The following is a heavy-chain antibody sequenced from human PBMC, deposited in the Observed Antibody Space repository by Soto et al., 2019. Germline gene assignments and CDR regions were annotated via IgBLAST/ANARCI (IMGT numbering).Heavy chain of an antibody. J-gene: IGHJ4*02. V-gene: IGHV3-23*01. CDR3: AKDIVVMVNAIHHYFFDY. CDR1: GFTFSSYA. Sequence: XGSLILSCAAAGFTFSSYAMSWVRQAPGKGLEWVSAISGSGGSTYYADSVKGRFTISRDNSKNTLYLKMNSLRAEDTAVYYCAKDIVVMVNAIHHYFFDYWGQGDRVTVSS. CDR2: ISGSGGST. D-gene: IGHD2-21*01.